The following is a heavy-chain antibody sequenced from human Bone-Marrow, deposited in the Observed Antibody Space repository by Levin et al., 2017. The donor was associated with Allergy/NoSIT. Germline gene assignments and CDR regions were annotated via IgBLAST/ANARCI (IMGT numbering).Heavy chain of an antibody. Sequence: PSETLSLTCTVSGGPIRSGDYYWTWIRQPPGKGLEWIGYIYNSGSAYYNASLKSRLTISLDTAKNQFSLNLSSVTGPDTAVYYWARATTWAPQIDDWGRGTLVTVSS. CDR3: ARATTWAPQIDD. J-gene: IGHJ4*02. V-gene: IGHV4-30-4*01. CDR2: IYNSGSA. D-gene: IGHD1-14*01. CDR1: GGPIRSGDYY.